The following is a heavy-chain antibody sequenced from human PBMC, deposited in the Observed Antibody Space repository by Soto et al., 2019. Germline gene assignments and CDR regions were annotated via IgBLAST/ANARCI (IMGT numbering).Heavy chain of an antibody. CDR1: GFRFSSRD. D-gene: IGHD5-18*01. CDR2: ISGSGGST. V-gene: IGHV3-23*01. Sequence: GGSLRLSCAASGFRFSSRDMSWVRQAPGKGLEWVSAISGSGGSTYYADSVKGRFTISRDNSKNTLYLQMNSLRAEDTAVYYCANRDTSMVTRYYYGMDVWGQGTTVTVSS. J-gene: IGHJ6*02. CDR3: ANRDTSMVTRYYYGMDV.